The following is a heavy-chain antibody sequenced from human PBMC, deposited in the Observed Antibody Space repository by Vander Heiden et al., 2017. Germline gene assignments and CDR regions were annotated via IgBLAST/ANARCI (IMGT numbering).Heavy chain of an antibody. CDR1: GFTFTNYA. J-gene: IGHJ4*02. CDR3: ATPTTVTIGRGF. CDR2: ISRSGGRGNT. V-gene: IGHV3-23*01. Sequence: EVQVLESGGGLVHPGGSLRLSCAASGFTFTNYAMNWVRQAPGKGLEWVSGISRSGGRGNTYYADSVRGRFTIYRDNSENTLYLQMNNLRTEDTAVYYCATPTTVTIGRGFWGQGTRVTVSS. D-gene: IGHD3-10*01.